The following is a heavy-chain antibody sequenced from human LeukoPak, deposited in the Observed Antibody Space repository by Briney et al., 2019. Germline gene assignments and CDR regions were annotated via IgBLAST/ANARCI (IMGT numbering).Heavy chain of an antibody. CDR3: ARAPGSAYYPYYYMDV. Sequence: SETLSLTCTVSGGSISNYYWSWIRQPPGKGLEWIGYIYDTGSTNYNPSLKGRVTVSVDTSKNQFSLNLNSVTAADTAEYYCARAPGSAYYPYYYMDVWGKGTTVTVSS. D-gene: IGHD6-19*01. CDR1: GGSISNYY. CDR2: IYDTGST. V-gene: IGHV4-59*01. J-gene: IGHJ6*03.